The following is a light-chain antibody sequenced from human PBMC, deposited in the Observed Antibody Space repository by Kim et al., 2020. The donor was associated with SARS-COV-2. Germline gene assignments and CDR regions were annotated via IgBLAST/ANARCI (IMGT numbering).Light chain of an antibody. V-gene: IGLV4-69*01. CDR3: QTWGTGIRV. CDR1: SGHSSYA. Sequence: SVKPTCTLSSGHSSYAIAWHQQQPEKGPRYLMSLNSDGSHSKGDGIPDRFSGSSSGAERYLTISSLQSEDEADYYCQTWGTGIRVFGGGTQLTVL. CDR2: LNSDGSH. J-gene: IGLJ3*02.